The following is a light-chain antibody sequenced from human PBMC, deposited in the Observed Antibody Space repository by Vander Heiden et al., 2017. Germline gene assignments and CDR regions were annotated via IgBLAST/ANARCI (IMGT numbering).Light chain of an antibody. V-gene: IGKV1-5*03. CDR3: QHYSGYPWT. CDR1: QSVSSW. J-gene: IGKJ1*01. CDR2: QAS. Sequence: DIQMTQSPSTLSASVGDTVTITCRASQSVSSWLAWYQQKPGKAPKVLIYQASRLESGVPSRFSGSGSGTEFTLTISGLQPDDFATYYCQHYSGYPWTFGQGTKVDIK.